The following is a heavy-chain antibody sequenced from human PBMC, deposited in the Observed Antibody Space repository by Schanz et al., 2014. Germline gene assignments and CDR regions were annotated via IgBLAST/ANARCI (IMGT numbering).Heavy chain of an antibody. J-gene: IGHJ4*02. CDR2: MSGSGTTT. V-gene: IGHV3-23*01. Sequence: EVQLLESGGGLVQPGGSLRLSCVASGFTFFGSFAMSWVRQAPGKGLEWVSGMSGSGTTTYYADSVKGRFTISRDNSKNTLDLQMNSLRAEDTAIYYCAKDLAAVGVFDYWGQGSLVTVSP. CDR3: AKDLAAVGVFDY. D-gene: IGHD6-13*01. CDR1: GFTFFGSFA.